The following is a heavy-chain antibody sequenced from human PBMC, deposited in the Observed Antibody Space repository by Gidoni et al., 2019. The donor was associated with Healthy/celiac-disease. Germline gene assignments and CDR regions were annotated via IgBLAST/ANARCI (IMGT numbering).Heavy chain of an antibody. CDR1: GFTFSSYD. CDR3: ARPRTLDDFWSGSHLKGWFDP. V-gene: IGHV3-30-3*01. D-gene: IGHD3-3*01. J-gene: IGHJ5*02. CDR2: ISYDGSNK. Sequence: QVQLVESGGGVVQPGRSLRLSCAAAGFTFSSYDMHWVRQAPGKGLEWVAVISYDGSNKYYADSVKGRFTISRDNSKNTLYLQMNSLRAEDTAVYYCARPRTLDDFWSGSHLKGWFDPWGQGTLVTVSS.